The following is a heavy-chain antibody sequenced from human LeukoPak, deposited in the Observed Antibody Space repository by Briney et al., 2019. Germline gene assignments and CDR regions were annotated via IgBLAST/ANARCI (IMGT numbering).Heavy chain of an antibody. V-gene: IGHV7-4-1*02. D-gene: IGHD6-13*01. Sequence: ASVKVSCKASGYTFTSYAMNWVRQAPGQGLEWMGWINTNTGNPTYAQGFTGRFVFSLDTSVSTAYLQISSLKAEDTAVYYCARLSYSSSWSDYHFDYWGQGTLVTVSS. CDR2: INTNTGNP. CDR1: GYTFTSYA. J-gene: IGHJ4*02. CDR3: ARLSYSSSWSDYHFDY.